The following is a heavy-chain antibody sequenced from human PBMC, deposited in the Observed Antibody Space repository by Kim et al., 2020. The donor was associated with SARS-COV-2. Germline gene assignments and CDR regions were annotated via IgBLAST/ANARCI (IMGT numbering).Heavy chain of an antibody. J-gene: IGHJ4*01. CDR3: ARGYYSGGPYYSDY. V-gene: IGHV3-72*01. D-gene: IGHD2-15*01. CDR2: SRNEANSYTT. Sequence: GGSLRLSCAASGFTFSHHYMDWVRQAPGKGLEWVGRSRNEANSYTTEYAASVKGRFTISRDESEDSLYLQMNSLLTEDTAVYHCARGYYSGGPYYSDYWG. CDR1: GFTFSHHY.